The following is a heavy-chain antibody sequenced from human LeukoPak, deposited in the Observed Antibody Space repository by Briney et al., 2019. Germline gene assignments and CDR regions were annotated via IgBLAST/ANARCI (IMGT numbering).Heavy chain of an antibody. CDR3: ASCDFWSGYCSS. CDR1: GHTFSSNY. J-gene: IGHJ5*02. Sequence: ASVKVSCKAPGHTFSSNYMHWVRQGPGQGLDWMGMFNPGDGSTTYAQKFRGRVTMTRDTSKSTVYMQLSGLRSEDTAVYYCASCDFWSGYCSSWGQGNLVTVSS. D-gene: IGHD3-3*01. CDR2: FNPGDGST. V-gene: IGHV1-46*01.